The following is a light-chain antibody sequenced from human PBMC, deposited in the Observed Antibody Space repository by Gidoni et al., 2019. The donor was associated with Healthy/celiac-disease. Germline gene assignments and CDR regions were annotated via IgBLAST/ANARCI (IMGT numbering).Light chain of an antibody. J-gene: IGLJ2*01. CDR3: QAWDSSIVV. Sequence: SYELTQPPSVSVSPGKTASITCSGDKLGDKYPCWYQQTPGQSPVLVIYQDSKRPSGIPERFSGSNSGNTATLTISGTQAMDEADYYCQAWDSSIVVFGGGTKLTVL. CDR1: KLGDKY. V-gene: IGLV3-1*01. CDR2: QDS.